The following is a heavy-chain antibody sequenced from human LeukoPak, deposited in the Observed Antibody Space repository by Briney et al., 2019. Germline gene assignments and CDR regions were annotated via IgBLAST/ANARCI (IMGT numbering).Heavy chain of an antibody. J-gene: IGHJ4*02. V-gene: IGHV4-38-2*02. D-gene: IGHD3-16*02. Sequence: SETLSLTCTVSGYSISSGYYWGWFRQTPGRGLEWIASISHSGSPYYNPSLKSRVTISEDLSRNVFSLTLNSVTAADAAVYYCAREGREYIAIGVDWGQGALVTVSS. CDR1: GYSISSGYY. CDR2: ISHSGSP. CDR3: AREGREYIAIGVD.